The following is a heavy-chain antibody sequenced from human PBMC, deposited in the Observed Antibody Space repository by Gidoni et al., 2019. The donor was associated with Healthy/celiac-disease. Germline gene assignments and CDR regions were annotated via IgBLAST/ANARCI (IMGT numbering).Heavy chain of an antibody. CDR2: IYHSGST. D-gene: IGHD6-19*01. V-gene: IGHV4-4*02. Sequence: QVQLQESGPGLVKPSGTLSLTCAVSGGSISGSNWWSGVCQPPGKGLEWIGEIYHSGSTNYNPSLKSRVTITVDKSKNQFSLKLSSVTAADTAGYYCARGGPETGYSSGAGYFDYWGQGTLVTVSS. CDR3: ARGGPETGYSSGAGYFDY. CDR1: GGSISGSNW. J-gene: IGHJ4*02.